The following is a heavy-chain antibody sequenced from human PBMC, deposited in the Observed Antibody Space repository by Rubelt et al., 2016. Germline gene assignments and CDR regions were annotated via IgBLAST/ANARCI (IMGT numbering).Heavy chain of an antibody. CDR1: GYTFTSYY. CDR3: AREDSSGYFDY. Sequence: QVQLVQSGAEVKKPGASVKVSCKASGYTFTSYYMHWVRQAPGQGLEWMGIINPSGGSTSYAQKFQGRVTMTRDTSTSTVYMELSSLSSEDTAVYYCAREDSSGYFDYWGQGTLVTVSS. CDR2: INPSGGST. V-gene: IGHV1-46*01. J-gene: IGHJ4*02. D-gene: IGHD3/OR15-3a*01.